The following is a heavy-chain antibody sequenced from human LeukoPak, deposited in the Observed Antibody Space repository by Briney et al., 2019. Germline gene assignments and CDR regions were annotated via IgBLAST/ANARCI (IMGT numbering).Heavy chain of an antibody. CDR2: ISGSGGST. Sequence: PGGSLRLSCAASGFTFSSYAMSWVRQAPGKGLEWVSAISGSGGSTYYADSVKGRFTISRDNSKNTLYLQMNSLRAEDTAVYYCAKTFGYCSGGSCAYYYYYMDVWGKGTTVTVSS. J-gene: IGHJ6*03. CDR3: AKTFGYCSGGSCAYYYYYMDV. CDR1: GFTFSSYA. V-gene: IGHV3-23*01. D-gene: IGHD2-15*01.